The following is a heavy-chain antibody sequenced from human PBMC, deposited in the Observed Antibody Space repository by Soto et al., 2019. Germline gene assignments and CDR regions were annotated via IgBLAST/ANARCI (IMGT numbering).Heavy chain of an antibody. CDR2: ISGGGDST. CDR1: GFTFSSYS. D-gene: IGHD2-8*01. Sequence: GGSLRLSCAASGFTFSSYSMNWVRQAPGKGLEWVSVISGGGDSTYYTPSVKGRFTISRDDFKNTLYLQMNSLRTGDTAIYYCAKLRDFVVLPAGILDYWGPGTLVTVSS. V-gene: IGHV3-23*01. CDR3: AKLRDFVVLPAGILDY. J-gene: IGHJ4*02.